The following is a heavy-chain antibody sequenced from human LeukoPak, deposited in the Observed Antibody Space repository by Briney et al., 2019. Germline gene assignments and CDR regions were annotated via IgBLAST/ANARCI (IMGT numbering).Heavy chain of an antibody. D-gene: IGHD4-17*01. Sequence: SVKVSCKTSGGTFNNSAISWVRQAPGQGLEWLGGIMPLFGTAGYAQKFQGRVTITKDESTRKVYLELTSLTSDDTAVYYCARDVHGDYGSGWFDPWGQGTLVSVSS. CDR2: IMPLFGTA. CDR1: GGTFNNSA. V-gene: IGHV1-69*05. CDR3: ARDVHGDYGSGWFDP. J-gene: IGHJ5*02.